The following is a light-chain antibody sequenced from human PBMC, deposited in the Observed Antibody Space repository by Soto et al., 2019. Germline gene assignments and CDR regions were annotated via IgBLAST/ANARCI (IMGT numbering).Light chain of an antibody. CDR2: DAS. V-gene: IGKV1-5*01. Sequence: DIQMTQSPSTRSASVGDRVTITCRASQSISSWLAWYQQKPGKAPKLLIYDASSLESGVPSRFSGSGSGTEFTLTISSLQPDDFATYYCQQYNSYPLTFGQGTKVDIK. CDR1: QSISSW. CDR3: QQYNSYPLT. J-gene: IGKJ1*01.